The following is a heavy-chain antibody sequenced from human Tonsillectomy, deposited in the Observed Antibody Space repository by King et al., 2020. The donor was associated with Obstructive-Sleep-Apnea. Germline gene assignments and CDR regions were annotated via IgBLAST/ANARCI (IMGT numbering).Heavy chain of an antibody. J-gene: IGHJ5*02. CDR2: VSSSGDS. CDR3: ARDIAFTYGYPWFDP. CDR1: GGSINTRTHF. Sequence: QLQESRPGLLKPSETLSLTCTVSGGSINTRTHFWGWIRQPPGKGLEWIASVSSSGDSLYNPSLRSRVTGSLSTSKNYFSLNLTSVTAADTALYYCARDIAFTYGYPWFDPWGQGTLVTVSS. D-gene: IGHD5-18*01. V-gene: IGHV4-39*07.